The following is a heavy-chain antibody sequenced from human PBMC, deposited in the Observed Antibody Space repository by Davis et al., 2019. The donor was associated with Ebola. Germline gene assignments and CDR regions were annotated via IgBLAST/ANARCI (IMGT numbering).Heavy chain of an antibody. CDR2: ISAYNGNT. V-gene: IGHV1-18*01. CDR1: DYTFTSFG. Sequence: ASVTVSCKASDYTFTSFGITWVRQAPGQGLEWMGWISAYNGNTNYAQKLQGRVTMTTDTSTSTAYMELRSLRSDDTAVYYCARDGYDSTSDTFDIWGQGTMVTVSS. D-gene: IGHD3-22*01. J-gene: IGHJ3*02. CDR3: ARDGYDSTSDTFDI.